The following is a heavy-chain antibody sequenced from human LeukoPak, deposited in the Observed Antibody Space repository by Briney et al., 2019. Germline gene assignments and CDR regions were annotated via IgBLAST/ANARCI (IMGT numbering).Heavy chain of an antibody. CDR1: GGTFSSSG. CDR2: IIPMFGTP. J-gene: IGHJ4*02. CDR3: ARTTGDRILTGYGSFDH. D-gene: IGHD3-9*01. Sequence: SVKVSCKVSGGTFSSSGISWVRQAPGQGLEWMGGIIPMFGTPNYAQKLQGRVTITTDESTSTVYMELTSLGSEDTADYFCARTTGDRILTGYGSFDHWGQGTLVTVSS. V-gene: IGHV1-69*05.